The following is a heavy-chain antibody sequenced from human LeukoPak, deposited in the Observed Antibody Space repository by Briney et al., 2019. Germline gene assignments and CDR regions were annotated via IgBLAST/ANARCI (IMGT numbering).Heavy chain of an antibody. D-gene: IGHD3-22*01. J-gene: IGHJ4*02. CDR3: ARVTTGGYYNC. CDR2: IYTSGNT. V-gene: IGHV4-61*02. CDR1: GGSISSGSYY. Sequence: SETLSLTCTVSGGSISSGSYYWGWLRQPAGTGLEWIGRIYTSGNTNYNPSLKSRVTISVNTSKNQFSLKLSSVTAADTAVYYCARVTTGGYYNCWGQGTLVTVSS.